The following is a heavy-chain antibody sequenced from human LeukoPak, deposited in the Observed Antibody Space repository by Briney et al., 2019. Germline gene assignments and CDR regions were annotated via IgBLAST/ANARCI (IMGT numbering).Heavy chain of an antibody. D-gene: IGHD3-3*01. V-gene: IGHV1-2*02. CDR3: ARSRAIFGVARPNWFDP. CDR1: GYTFTGYY. Sequence: ASVKVSCKASGYTFTGYYMHWVRQAPGQGLEWMRWINPNSGGTNYAQKFQGRVTMTRDTSISTAYMELSRLRSDDTAVYYCARSRAIFGVARPNWFDPWGQGTLVTVSS. CDR2: INPNSGGT. J-gene: IGHJ5*02.